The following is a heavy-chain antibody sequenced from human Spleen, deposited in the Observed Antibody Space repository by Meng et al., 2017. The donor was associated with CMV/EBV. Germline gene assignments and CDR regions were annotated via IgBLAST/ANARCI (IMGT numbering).Heavy chain of an antibody. Sequence: SGPTLVKPTPTLTLTCTFSGFSLSTCGVGVGWIRQPPGKALEWLALIYWNDDKRYSPSLKSRLTITKNTSKNQVVLTMTNIDPVDTSTYYCAHSWVYCSSTSCYYYYGMDVWGQGTTVTVSS. J-gene: IGHJ6*02. V-gene: IGHV2-5*01. D-gene: IGHD2-2*01. CDR1: GFSLSTCGVG. CDR2: IYWNDDK. CDR3: AHSWVYCSSTSCYYYYGMDV.